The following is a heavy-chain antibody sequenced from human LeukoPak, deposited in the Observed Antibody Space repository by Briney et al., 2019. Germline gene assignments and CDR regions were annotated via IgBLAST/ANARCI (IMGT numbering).Heavy chain of an antibody. D-gene: IGHD5-12*01. V-gene: IGHV3-74*01. Sequence: PGGSLRLSCAASGFTFSSYWMHWVRQAPGKGLMWVSRINNDGSITNYADSVKGRFTISRDNAKNTLYLQMNSLRAEGTAVYYCARVRATFSPHFDNWGQGTLVTVSS. CDR3: ARVRATFSPHFDN. J-gene: IGHJ4*02. CDR2: INNDGSIT. CDR1: GFTFSSYW.